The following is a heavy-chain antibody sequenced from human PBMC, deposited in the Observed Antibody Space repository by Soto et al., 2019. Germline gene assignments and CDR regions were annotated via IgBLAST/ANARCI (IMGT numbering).Heavy chain of an antibody. V-gene: IGHV4-39*07. Sequence: SETLSLTCTVSGGSISSSSYYWGWIRQPPGKGLEWIGSIYYSGSTYYNPSLKSRVTISVDTSKNQFSLKLSSVTAADTAVYYCARERSGRRVWGSYRHSAEYFQHWGQGTLVTVSS. CDR3: ARERSGRRVWGSYRHSAEYFQH. D-gene: IGHD3-16*02. CDR2: IYYSGST. CDR1: GGSISSSSYY. J-gene: IGHJ1*01.